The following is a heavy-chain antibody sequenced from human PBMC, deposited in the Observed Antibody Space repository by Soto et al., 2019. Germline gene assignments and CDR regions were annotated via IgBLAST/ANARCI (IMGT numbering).Heavy chain of an antibody. CDR2: TRNKASSYTT. D-gene: IGHD3-22*01. CDR1: GFSFSDYY. Sequence: EVQLVESGGGLVQSGGSLRLSCAASGFSFSDYYINWVRQAPGKGLEWVGRTRNKASSYTTDYAAFVKGRFTISRDDSKNLIYLQMNSLKTEDTAVYYCAREGSSSGPDYEYWGQGTLDTVSS. CDR3: AREGSSSGPDYEY. J-gene: IGHJ4*02. V-gene: IGHV3-72*01.